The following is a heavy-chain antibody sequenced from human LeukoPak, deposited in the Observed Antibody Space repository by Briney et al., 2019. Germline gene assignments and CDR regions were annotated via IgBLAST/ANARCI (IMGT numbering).Heavy chain of an antibody. V-gene: IGHV3-13*01. CDR1: GFTFSDYD. Sequence: PGGSLRLSCAASGFTFSDYDMHWVRQVTGKGLEWVSAIGTAGDTYYTGSVKGRFTISRENAKNSLYLQMNSLRAGDTAVYYCARVAKERVGGVYYFDYWGQGTLVTVSS. CDR3: ARVAKERVGGVYYFDY. CDR2: IGTAGDT. J-gene: IGHJ4*02. D-gene: IGHD1-1*01.